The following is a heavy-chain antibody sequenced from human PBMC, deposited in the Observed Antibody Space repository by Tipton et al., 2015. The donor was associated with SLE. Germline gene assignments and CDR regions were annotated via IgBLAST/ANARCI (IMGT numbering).Heavy chain of an antibody. CDR1: GLSFRTYS. D-gene: IGHD3-10*01. CDR2: STSSGGHI. Sequence: GSLRLSCEDSGLSFRTYSMNWVRKAPGKGLEWVSLSTSSGGHIYYADSVKDRFTISRDNAKNPLYLQMNSLRAEDTAVYYCARREYYGSGSYPGWGQGTLVTVSS. J-gene: IGHJ4*02. CDR3: ARREYYGSGSYPG. V-gene: IGHV3-21*06.